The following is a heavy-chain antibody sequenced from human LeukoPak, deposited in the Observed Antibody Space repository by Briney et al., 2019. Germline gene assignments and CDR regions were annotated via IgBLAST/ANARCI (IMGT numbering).Heavy chain of an antibody. CDR1: GFTFSSYA. D-gene: IGHD5-18*01. J-gene: IGHJ4*02. CDR2: ISYDGSNK. V-gene: IGHV3-30*04. Sequence: GGSLRLSCAASGFTFSSYAMHWVRQAPGKGLEWGEVISYDGSNKYYADSVKGRFTISRDNSKNTLYLQMNSLRAEDTAVYYCARSSSGYSYGYNFDYWGQGTLVTVSS. CDR3: ARSSSGYSYGYNFDY.